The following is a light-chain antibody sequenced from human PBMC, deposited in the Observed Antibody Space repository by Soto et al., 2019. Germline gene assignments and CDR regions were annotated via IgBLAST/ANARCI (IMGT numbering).Light chain of an antibody. J-gene: IGLJ1*01. CDR3: AAWDGSLNRYV. Sequence: QSVLTRPPSASGAPGQGVTISCSGSTSNIGSSAVNWYQQLPGTAPKLLIYANDQRPSGVPARFSGSKSGTSASLAISGLQSEDEADYYCAAWDGSLNRYVFAAGTKVTVL. V-gene: IGLV1-44*01. CDR2: AND. CDR1: TSNIGSSA.